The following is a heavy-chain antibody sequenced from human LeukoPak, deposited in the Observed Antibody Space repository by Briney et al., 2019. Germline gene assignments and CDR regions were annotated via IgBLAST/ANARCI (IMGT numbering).Heavy chain of an antibody. J-gene: IGHJ4*02. CDR2: IRYDGSNK. Sequence: PGGSLRLSCAASGFTFSSYGMHWVRQAPGKGLEWVAFIRYDGSNKYYADSVKGRFTISRDNSKNTLYLQMNSLRAEDTAVYYCAKDVGRNYYDSSGYYYAPDYWGQGTLVTVSS. D-gene: IGHD3-22*01. CDR3: AKDVGRNYYDSSGYYYAPDY. CDR1: GFTFSSYG. V-gene: IGHV3-30*02.